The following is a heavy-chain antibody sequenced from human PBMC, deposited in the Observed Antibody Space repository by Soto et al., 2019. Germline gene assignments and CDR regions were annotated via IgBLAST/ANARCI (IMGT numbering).Heavy chain of an antibody. Sequence: QLQLQESGPGLVKPSETLSLTCTVSGGSISSSSYYWGWIRQPPGKGLEWIGSIYYSGSTYYNPSVKSRVTISVDTSKNQFSLKLSSVTAADTAVYYCARAPRDSSGYYYNDWYFDLWGRGTLVTVSS. D-gene: IGHD3-22*01. J-gene: IGHJ2*01. CDR2: IYYSGST. CDR1: GGSISSSSYY. V-gene: IGHV4-39*01. CDR3: ARAPRDSSGYYYNDWYFDL.